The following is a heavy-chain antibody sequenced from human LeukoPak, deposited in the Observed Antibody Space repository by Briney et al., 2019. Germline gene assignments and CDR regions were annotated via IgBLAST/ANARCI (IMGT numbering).Heavy chain of an antibody. Sequence: WASVKVSCKASGGTFSSYAISWVRQAPGQGLEWMGGIIPMFGTAKYAQKFQGRVTITADESTSTVYMELSSLRSEDTAVYYCARDREYYYDSSGSLGYWGQGTLVTVSS. J-gene: IGHJ4*02. V-gene: IGHV1-69*13. CDR3: ARDREYYYDSSGSLGY. CDR2: IIPMFGTA. D-gene: IGHD3-22*01. CDR1: GGTFSSYA.